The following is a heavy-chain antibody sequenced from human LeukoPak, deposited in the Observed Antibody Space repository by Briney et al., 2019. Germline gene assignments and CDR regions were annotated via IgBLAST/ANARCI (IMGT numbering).Heavy chain of an antibody. CDR1: GFTFSSYS. J-gene: IGHJ4*02. CDR2: ISSGSSTI. V-gene: IGHV3-48*01. Sequence: QTGGSLRLSCAASGFTFSSYSMNWVRQAPGKGLEWVSYISSGSSTIYYADSVKGRFTISRDNAKNSLYLQMNSLRAEDTAVYYCARDPRGYCSSTSCYFDYWGQGTLDTVSS. CDR3: ARDPRGYCSSTSCYFDY. D-gene: IGHD2-2*01.